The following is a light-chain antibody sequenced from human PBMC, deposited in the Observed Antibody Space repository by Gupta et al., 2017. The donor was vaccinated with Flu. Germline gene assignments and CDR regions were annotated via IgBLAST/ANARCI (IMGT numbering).Light chain of an antibody. CDR1: ESRFYSDGDCY. CDR2: KAS. V-gene: IGKV2-30*01. Sequence: DAVMTQSPLSLPVTLGQPASISCRSSESRFYSDGDCYVSWFHQRRGQSPRRLIYKASNRDSGVPDRISGSGSGTDFTLTSRRLEAEDGGVYYCMHSTRWPWTFGQGTKVEI. CDR3: MHSTRWPWT. J-gene: IGKJ1*01.